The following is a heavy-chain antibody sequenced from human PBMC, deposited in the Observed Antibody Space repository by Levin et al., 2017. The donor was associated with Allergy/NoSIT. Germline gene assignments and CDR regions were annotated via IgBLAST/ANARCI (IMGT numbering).Heavy chain of an antibody. Sequence: KVSCKGSGYSFTSYWIGWVRQMPGKGLEWMGIIYPGDSDTRYSPSFQGQVTISADKSISTAYLQWSSLKASDTAMYYCARPQYYDILTGRSGYFDLWGRGTLVTVSS. J-gene: IGHJ2*01. CDR2: IYPGDSDT. D-gene: IGHD3-9*01. V-gene: IGHV5-51*01. CDR3: ARPQYYDILTGRSGYFDL. CDR1: GYSFTSYW.